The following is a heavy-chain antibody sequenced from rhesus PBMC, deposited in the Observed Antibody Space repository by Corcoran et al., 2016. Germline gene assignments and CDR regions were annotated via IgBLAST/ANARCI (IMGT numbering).Heavy chain of an antibody. CDR1: GYSISSGYG. V-gene: IGHV4-127*01. J-gene: IGHJ6*01. D-gene: IGHD6-25*01. CDR3: ARDTAAAHYYGLDS. Sequence: QVQLQESGPGLVKPSETLSLTCAVSGYSISSGYGWNWIRQPPGKGLEWIAYIGGSYGTTNYNPSLKSRVTISKDTSKTQFSLKLSSVTAADTAVYYCARDTAAAHYYGLDSWGQGVVVTVSS. CDR2: IGGSYGTT.